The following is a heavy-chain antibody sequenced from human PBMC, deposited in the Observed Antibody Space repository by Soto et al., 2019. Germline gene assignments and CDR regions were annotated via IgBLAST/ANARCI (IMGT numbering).Heavy chain of an antibody. CDR3: ARGSYYGSGSYSLPAYYYYGMDV. J-gene: IGHJ6*02. Sequence: QVQLVRSGAEVKKPGSSVKVSCKASGGTFSSYAISWVRQAPGQGLEWMGGIIPIFGTANYAQKFQGRVTITADESTSTAYMELSSLRSEDTAVYYCARGSYYGSGSYSLPAYYYYGMDVWGQGTTVTVSS. CDR1: GGTFSSYA. V-gene: IGHV1-69*01. CDR2: IIPIFGTA. D-gene: IGHD3-10*01.